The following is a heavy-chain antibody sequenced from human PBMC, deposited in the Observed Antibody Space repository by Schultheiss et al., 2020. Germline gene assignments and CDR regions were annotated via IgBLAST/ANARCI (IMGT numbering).Heavy chain of an antibody. D-gene: IGHD1-26*01. J-gene: IGHJ4*02. CDR2: ISSSSSYI. CDR1: GFTVSSNY. CDR3: ARDIRGSYRYFDY. V-gene: IGHV3-21*01. Sequence: GGSLRLSCAASGFTVSSNYMSWVRQAPGKGLEWVSSISSSSSYIYYADSVKGRFTISRDNSKNTLYLQMNSLRAEDTAFYYCARDIRGSYRYFDYWGQGTLVTVSS.